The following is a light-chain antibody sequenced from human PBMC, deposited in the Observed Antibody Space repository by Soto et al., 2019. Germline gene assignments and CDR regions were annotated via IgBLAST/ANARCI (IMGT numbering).Light chain of an antibody. V-gene: IGKV3-11*01. Sequence: EIVLTQSPGTLPLSRGDRAPRGXRASHSIIIYLAWYQQRPGXAPRXXXDDXSNRATGSPARLSGSGSGTDFTLTISSLEPEDFAVYTCQQRSNWPSTFGQGTRLEIK. J-gene: IGKJ5*01. CDR1: HSIIIY. CDR2: DXS. CDR3: QQRSNWPST.